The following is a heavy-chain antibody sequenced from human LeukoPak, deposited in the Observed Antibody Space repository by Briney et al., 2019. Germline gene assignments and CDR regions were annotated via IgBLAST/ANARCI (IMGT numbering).Heavy chain of an antibody. Sequence: PSQTLSLTCTVSGGSISSGGYYWSWIRQHPGKGLEWIGYIYYSGSTYYNPSLKSRVTISVDTSKNQFSLKLSSVTAADTAVYYCARDKRYYGSGSWYYFDYWGQGTLVTVSS. V-gene: IGHV4-31*03. CDR1: GGSISSGGYY. CDR2: IYYSGST. J-gene: IGHJ4*02. CDR3: ARDKRYYGSGSWYYFDY. D-gene: IGHD3-10*01.